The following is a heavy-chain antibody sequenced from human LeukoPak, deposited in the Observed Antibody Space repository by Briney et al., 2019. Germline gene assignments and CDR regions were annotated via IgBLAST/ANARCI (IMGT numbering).Heavy chain of an antibody. Sequence: GRSLRLSCAASGFTFSSYGMHWVRQAPGKGLEWVAVISYDGSNKYYADSVKGRFTISRDNSKNTLYLQMNSLRAEDTAVYYCARESPSSGYYFPYYYYYGMDVWGQGTTVTVSS. CDR3: ARESPSSGYYFPYYYYYGMDV. CDR2: ISYDGSNK. J-gene: IGHJ6*02. CDR1: GFTFSSYG. V-gene: IGHV3-30*03. D-gene: IGHD3-22*01.